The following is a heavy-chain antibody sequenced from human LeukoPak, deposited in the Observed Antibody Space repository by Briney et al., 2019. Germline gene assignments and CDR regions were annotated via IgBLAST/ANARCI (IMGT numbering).Heavy chain of an antibody. CDR1: GFTFSSYG. CDR2: IWYDGSNK. V-gene: IGHV3-33*06. J-gene: IGHJ1*01. Sequence: GRSLRLSCAASGFTFSSYGMHWVRQAPGKGLEWEAVIWYDGSNKYYADSVKGRFTISRDNSKNTLYLQMNSLRAEDTAVYYCAKDLSFAYYDSSGPLFQHWGQGTLVTVSS. D-gene: IGHD3-22*01. CDR3: AKDLSFAYYDSSGPLFQH.